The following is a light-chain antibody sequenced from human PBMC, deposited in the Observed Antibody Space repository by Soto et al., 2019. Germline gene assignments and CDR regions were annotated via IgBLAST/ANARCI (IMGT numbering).Light chain of an antibody. Sequence: QSVLTQPPSVSAAPGQKVSISCSGSSSNVGNHYVSWYQQFSGTAPKLLIYENNKRPSVVPDRFSCSNSGTSATLGFTGLPPGDEADFYCGAWDLILIAGVFGGGPKLTVL. J-gene: IGLJ3*02. CDR2: ENN. CDR3: GAWDLILIAGV. CDR1: SSNVGNHY. V-gene: IGLV1-51*02.